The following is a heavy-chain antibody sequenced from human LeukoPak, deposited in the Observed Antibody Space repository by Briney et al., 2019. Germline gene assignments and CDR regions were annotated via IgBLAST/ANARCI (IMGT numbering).Heavy chain of an antibody. CDR1: EFTFDDYG. CDR3: ARGGYRQLAYFDY. CDR2: INWNGGTT. J-gene: IGHJ4*02. V-gene: IGHV3-20*04. D-gene: IGHD3-16*02. Sequence: GGSLRLSCEPSEFTFDDYGMTWVRQVPGKGLEWISSINWNGGTTSYADSVKGRFTISRDNDKNSLYLQMNSLRAEDTALYYCARGGYRQLAYFDYWGQGALVTVSS.